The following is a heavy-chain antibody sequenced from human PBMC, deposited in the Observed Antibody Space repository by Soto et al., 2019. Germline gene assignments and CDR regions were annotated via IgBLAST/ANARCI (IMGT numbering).Heavy chain of an antibody. V-gene: IGHV3-23*01. CDR1: GFIFTKNA. CDR3: AGRTVATSWTLDI. J-gene: IGHJ3*02. D-gene: IGHD5-12*01. CDR2: ISGTAGRT. Sequence: QSGGSLRLSCQASGFIFTKNAVAWVRQAPGKGLEWLSGISGTAGRTYYADSVKGRFIISRDTSKNTVYLQMNSLRAEDTAIYYCAGRTVATSWTLDIWGQGTTVTVSS.